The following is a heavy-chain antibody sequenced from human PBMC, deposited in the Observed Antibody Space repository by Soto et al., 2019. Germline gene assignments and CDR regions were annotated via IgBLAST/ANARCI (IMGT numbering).Heavy chain of an antibody. V-gene: IGHV1-69*02. CDR1: GGTFSSYP. CDR2: IIPILNIA. D-gene: IGHD2-21*01. CDR3: ARARAATDSLYWFDP. Sequence: QVQLVQSGAEVQKPGSSVKVSCKASGGTFSSYPISWVRQAPGQGLEGMGRIIPILNIANYAQKCQGRVTLTAHKSTNTAYMELSSLRSEDTAVYYCARARAATDSLYWFDPWGQGTLVIVST. J-gene: IGHJ5*02.